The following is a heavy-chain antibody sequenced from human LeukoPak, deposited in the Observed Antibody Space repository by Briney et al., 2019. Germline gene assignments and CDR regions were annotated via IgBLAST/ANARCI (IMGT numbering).Heavy chain of an antibody. J-gene: IGHJ5*02. CDR3: ARGSSWFDP. Sequence: SETMSLTCTVSGGSLSSQYWSWIRQPPGKGLEWIGYIYYRGSTSYNPSLKSRVTISVDTSKNQFSLKLSSVTAADTAVYYCARGSSWFDPWGQGTLVTVSS. V-gene: IGHV4-59*11. CDR1: GGSLSSQY. CDR2: IYYRGST.